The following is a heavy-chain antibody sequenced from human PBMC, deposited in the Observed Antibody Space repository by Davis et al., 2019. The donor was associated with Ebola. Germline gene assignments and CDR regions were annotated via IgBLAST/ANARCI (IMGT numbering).Heavy chain of an antibody. CDR2: IYSSGVT. V-gene: IGHV3-66*01. Sequence: GESLKISCAASAFSVSSNYMSWVRQAPGKGLEWVSVIYSSGVTYSADSVKDRFITSRDNSKNTLYLQMNSLRVEDTAVYFCAREPRYGNNWHDGFDIWGQGTVVTVSS. CDR1: AFSVSSNY. J-gene: IGHJ3*02. D-gene: IGHD1-1*01. CDR3: AREPRYGNNWHDGFDI.